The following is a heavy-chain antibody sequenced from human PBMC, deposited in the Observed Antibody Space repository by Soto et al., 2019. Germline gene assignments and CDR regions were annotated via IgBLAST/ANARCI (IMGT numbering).Heavy chain of an antibody. J-gene: IGHJ4*02. V-gene: IGHV4-34*01. CDR3: ARASYSYGTPLDY. CDR1: GGSFSGYY. Sequence: QVQLQQWGAGLLKPSETLSLTCAVYGGSFSGYYWSWIRQRPGKGLEWIGEINHSGSTNYNPSLKSRVTISVDTSKNQFSLKLSSVTAADTAVYYCARASYSYGTPLDYWGQGTLVTVSS. D-gene: IGHD5-18*01. CDR2: INHSGST.